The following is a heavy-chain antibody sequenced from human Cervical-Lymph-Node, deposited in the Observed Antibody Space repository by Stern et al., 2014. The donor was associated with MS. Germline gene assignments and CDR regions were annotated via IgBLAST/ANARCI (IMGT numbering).Heavy chain of an antibody. V-gene: IGHV4-30-4*01. CDR2: IYYSGST. J-gene: IGHJ5*02. D-gene: IGHD2-2*01. CDR3: ASANCSSTSCPNWFDP. Sequence: QVQLQESGPGLVKPSQTLSLTCTVSGGSISRGDYYWGWLRQPPGKGLEWIGFIYYSGSTYYNPSLKSRVTISVDTSKNQFSLKLSSVTAADTAVYYCASANCSSTSCPNWFDPWGQGTLVTVSS. CDR1: GGSISRGDYY.